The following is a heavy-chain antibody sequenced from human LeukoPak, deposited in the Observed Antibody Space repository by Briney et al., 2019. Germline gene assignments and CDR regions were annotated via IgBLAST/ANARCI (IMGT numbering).Heavy chain of an antibody. D-gene: IGHD3-10*01. J-gene: IGHJ5*02. V-gene: IGHV4-30-4*01. CDR3: ARYGSGSTWFDP. CDR2: INYSGST. Sequence: SETLSLTCTVSGGSISSDNYQWSWIRQPPGKGLEWIGYINYSGSTYYSPSLKSRVTISVDASKNQFFLKLSSVTAADTAVYYCARYGSGSTWFDPWGQGTLVTVSS. CDR1: GGSISSDNYQ.